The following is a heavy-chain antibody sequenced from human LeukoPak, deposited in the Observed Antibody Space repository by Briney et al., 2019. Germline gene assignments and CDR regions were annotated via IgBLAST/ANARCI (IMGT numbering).Heavy chain of an antibody. CDR1: GFTFSSYS. CDR2: IKQDGYEK. Sequence: GGSLRLSCAASGFTFSSYSMNWVRQAPGKGLEWVANIKQDGYEKYYVDSVRGRFTLSRDNANNSLYLQMNNLRAEDTAIYYCTRLLGYTHDYWGQGALVTVSS. V-gene: IGHV3-7*02. J-gene: IGHJ4*02. CDR3: TRLLGYTHDY. D-gene: IGHD5-18*01.